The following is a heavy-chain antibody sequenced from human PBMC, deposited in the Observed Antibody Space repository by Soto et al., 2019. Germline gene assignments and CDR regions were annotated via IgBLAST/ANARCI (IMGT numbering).Heavy chain of an antibody. CDR1: GFTFSDYA. J-gene: IGHJ4*02. CDR2: ISSSGDHT. CDR3: AKLLRPRLQFFDF. D-gene: IGHD4-4*01. Sequence: EVQLLESGGGLVQPGGSLRLSCAASGFTFSDYAMSWVRQAPGKGLDWVSAISSSGDHTFYADSVKGRFTISRDNSKHTLYLQVNSLRAEDTAVYYCAKLLRPRLQFFDFWGQGTLVTVSS. V-gene: IGHV3-23*01.